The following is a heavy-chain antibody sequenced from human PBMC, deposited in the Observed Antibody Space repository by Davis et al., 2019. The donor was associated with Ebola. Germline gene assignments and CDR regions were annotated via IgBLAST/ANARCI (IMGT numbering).Heavy chain of an antibody. CDR2: INSDGSST. CDR1: GFTFSSYW. CDR3: ARQGYYYDSSGSPWWYFDL. J-gene: IGHJ2*01. V-gene: IGHV3-74*01. Sequence: PGGSLRLSCAASGFTFSSYWMSWVRQAPGKGLVWVSRINSDGSSTSYADSVKGRFTISRDNAKNTLYLQMNSLRAEDTAVYYCARQGYYYDSSGSPWWYFDLWGRGTLVTVSS. D-gene: IGHD3-22*01.